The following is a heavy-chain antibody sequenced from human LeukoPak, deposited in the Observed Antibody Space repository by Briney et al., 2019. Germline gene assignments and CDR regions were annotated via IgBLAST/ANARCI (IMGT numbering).Heavy chain of an antibody. Sequence: SETLSLTCAVYGGSFSGYYWTWIRQTPEKGLEWIGEMNPSRSTSYNPSLKSRVTISVDTSKNQFSLKLSSVTAADTAVYYCARGRQDVTMIVVVMTAVSYYLDVWGKGTTVTVS. V-gene: IGHV4-34*01. CDR3: ARGRQDVTMIVVVMTAVSYYLDV. J-gene: IGHJ6*03. CDR1: GGSFSGYY. CDR2: MNPSRST. D-gene: IGHD3-22*01.